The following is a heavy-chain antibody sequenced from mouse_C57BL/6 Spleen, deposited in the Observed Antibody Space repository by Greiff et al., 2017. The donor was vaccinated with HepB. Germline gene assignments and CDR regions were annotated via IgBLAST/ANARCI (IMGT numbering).Heavy chain of an antibody. D-gene: IGHD4-1*01. CDR1: GFSLTSYG. CDR2: IWSGGST. Sequence: VQVVESGPGLVQPSQSLSITCTVSGFSLTSYGVHWVRQSPGKGLEWLGVIWSGGSTDYNAAFISRLSISKDNSKSQVFFKMNSLQADDTAIYYCAREGRWDVGYAMDYWGQGTSVTVSS. V-gene: IGHV2-2*01. J-gene: IGHJ4*01. CDR3: AREGRWDVGYAMDY.